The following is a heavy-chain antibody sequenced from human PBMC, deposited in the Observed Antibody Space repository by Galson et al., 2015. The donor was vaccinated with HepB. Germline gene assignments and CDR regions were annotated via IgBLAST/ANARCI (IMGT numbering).Heavy chain of an antibody. CDR1: HGSINNYY. V-gene: IGHV4-59*08. D-gene: IGHD5-12*01. Sequence: ETLSLTCSVSHGSINNYYWSWIRQPPGNRLEWIGYIYYNGDTTYNPSLGYRVGMSVDTSINQVSLWLTSVTAADTAVYYCARHPGRGSVGYAFDLWGQGTLVTVSA. CDR2: IYYNGDT. CDR3: ARHPGRGSVGYAFDL. J-gene: IGHJ4*02.